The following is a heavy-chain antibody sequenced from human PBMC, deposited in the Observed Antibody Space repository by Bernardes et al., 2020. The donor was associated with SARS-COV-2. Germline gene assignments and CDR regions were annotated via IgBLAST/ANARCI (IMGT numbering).Heavy chain of an antibody. CDR2: IYYSGST. CDR1: GGSISSGGYY. D-gene: IGHD6-13*01. Sequence: SETLSLTCTVSGGSISSGGYYWSWIRQHPGKGLEWIGYIYYSGSTYYNPSLKSRVTISVDTSKNQFSLKLSSVTAADTAVYYCARANSPAAGMGYWGQGTLVTVSS. J-gene: IGHJ4*02. CDR3: ARANSPAAGMGY. V-gene: IGHV4-31*03.